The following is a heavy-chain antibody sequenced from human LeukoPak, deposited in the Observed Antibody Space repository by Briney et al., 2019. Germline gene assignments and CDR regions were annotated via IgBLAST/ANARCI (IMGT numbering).Heavy chain of an antibody. D-gene: IGHD3-22*01. Sequence: SETLSLTCTVSSASISSSYWSWIRQPPGTGLEWIGYISYSGSTTYNPSLKSRVTISVDTSKNQFSLKLSSVTAADTAVYYCARAYYDTSGYYYVAHFDYWGQGTLVTVSS. V-gene: IGHV4-59*01. CDR2: ISYSGST. CDR1: SASISSSY. J-gene: IGHJ4*02. CDR3: ARAYYDTSGYYYVAHFDY.